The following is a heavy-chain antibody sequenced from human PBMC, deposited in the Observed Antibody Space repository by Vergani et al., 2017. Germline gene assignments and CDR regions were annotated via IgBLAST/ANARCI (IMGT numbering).Heavy chain of an antibody. J-gene: IGHJ4*02. D-gene: IGHD3-10*01. Sequence: QVQLVQSGAEVKKPGSSVKVSCKASGGTFSSYAISWVRQAPGQGLEWMGGIIPIFGTANYAQKFQGRVTITADESTSTAYMELSRLRSDDTAVYYCARALDILLWFGEYFDYWGQGTLVTVSS. CDR1: GGTFSSYA. CDR3: ARALDILLWFGEYFDY. V-gene: IGHV1-69*01. CDR2: IIPIFGTA.